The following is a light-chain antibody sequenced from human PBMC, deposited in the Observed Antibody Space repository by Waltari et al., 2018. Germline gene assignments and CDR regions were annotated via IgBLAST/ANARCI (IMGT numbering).Light chain of an antibody. Sequence: SSELTKDPALSVAMGQTVRITCQGNSLRSYYSSWYQQRPGQAPRLVMFDQNNRPSGVPDRFSGSNSDNTASLTITGAQAEDEASYYCHSRDASGVGGSFGGGTKLTVL. V-gene: IGLV3-19*01. J-gene: IGLJ2*01. CDR1: SLRSYY. CDR2: DQN. CDR3: HSRDASGVGGS.